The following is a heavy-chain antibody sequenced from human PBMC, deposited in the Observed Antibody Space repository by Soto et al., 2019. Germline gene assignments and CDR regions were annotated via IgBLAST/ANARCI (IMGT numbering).Heavy chain of an antibody. J-gene: IGHJ4*02. Sequence: EVQLLESGGGLVQPGGSLRLSCAASGFTFSSNAMSWVRQGPGKGLEWVSAISGSGDSAYYADSVKGRFTISRDNSKNRLYLQVSSLRAEDTAVDYCTRQGLDHYYGAGTDYWGQGPLVTVSS. CDR3: TRQGLDHYYGAGTDY. CDR2: ISGSGDSA. D-gene: IGHD3-10*01. CDR1: GFTFSSNA. V-gene: IGHV3-23*01.